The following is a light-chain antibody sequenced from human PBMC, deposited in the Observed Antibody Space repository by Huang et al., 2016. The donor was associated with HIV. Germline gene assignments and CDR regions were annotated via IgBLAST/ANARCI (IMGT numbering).Light chain of an antibody. V-gene: IGKV3-20*01. CDR1: QSVSSSY. CDR2: VAS. CDR3: QQYGSSPRT. Sequence: EIVLTQSPGTLSLSTGERATLSCRASQSVSSSYLAWYQQKPGQAPRLLIYVASSRATGIPDRFSGSGSGTDFTLTISRLEPEDFAVYYCQQYGSSPRTFGQGTKVEIK. J-gene: IGKJ1*01.